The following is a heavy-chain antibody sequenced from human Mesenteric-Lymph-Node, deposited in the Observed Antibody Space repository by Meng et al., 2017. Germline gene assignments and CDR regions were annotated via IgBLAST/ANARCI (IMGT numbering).Heavy chain of an antibody. CDR1: GFTFSSYA. Sequence: GESLKISCAASGFTFSSYAMHWVRQAPGKGLEWVAVISYDGSNKYYADSVKGRFTISRDNSKNTLYLQMNSLRAEDTAVYYCARETPRSGSYTDYWGQGTLVTVSS. D-gene: IGHD3-10*01. CDR3: ARETPRSGSYTDY. V-gene: IGHV3-30*04. J-gene: IGHJ4*02. CDR2: ISYDGSNK.